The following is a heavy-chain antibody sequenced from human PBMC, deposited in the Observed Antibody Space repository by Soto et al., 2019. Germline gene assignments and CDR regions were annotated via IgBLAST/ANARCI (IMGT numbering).Heavy chain of an antibody. CDR2: IYPGDSDT. CDR1: GYGFTNYW. J-gene: IGHJ4*02. D-gene: IGHD3-10*01. Sequence: PGESLKISCQGAGYGFTNYWSGWVRQMTGKGLEWMGIIYPGDSDTRYSPSFQGQVTIPADKSISTAYLQWSSLKASDTAMYYCARHAEVRGVIIPDYFDYWGQGTLVTVSS. V-gene: IGHV5-51*01. CDR3: ARHAEVRGVIIPDYFDY.